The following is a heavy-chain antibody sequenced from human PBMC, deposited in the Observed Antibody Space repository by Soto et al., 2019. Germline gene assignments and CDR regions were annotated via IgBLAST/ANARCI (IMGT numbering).Heavy chain of an antibody. D-gene: IGHD4-17*01. V-gene: IGHV1-18*01. J-gene: IGHJ5*02. Sequence: QVQLVQSGSEVKKPGSSVKFSCKASGYTFTSYGISWVRQAPGQGLEGMGWISAYNGNTNYAQTLQGRVTMTTDTSTSTAYMELRSLRSDDTAVYYCAREGDYGPWFDPWGQGTLVTVSS. CDR2: ISAYNGNT. CDR3: AREGDYGPWFDP. CDR1: GYTFTSYG.